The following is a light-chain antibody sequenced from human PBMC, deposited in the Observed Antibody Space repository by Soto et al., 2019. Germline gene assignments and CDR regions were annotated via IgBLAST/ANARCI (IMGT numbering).Light chain of an antibody. CDR1: SSDIGSYNY. CDR3: SSYTTSSTIV. CDR2: EVS. V-gene: IGLV2-14*01. Sequence: QSALTQAASVSGFPGQSITISCTGTSSDIGSYNYVSWFQQYPGKAPKLIISEVSNRPSGVSTRISGSKSGITASLTISGLQAEDEADYYCSSYTTSSTIVFGGGTQLTVL. J-gene: IGLJ7*01.